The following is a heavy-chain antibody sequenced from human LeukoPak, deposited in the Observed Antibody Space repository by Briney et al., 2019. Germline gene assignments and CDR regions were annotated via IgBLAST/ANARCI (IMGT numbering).Heavy chain of an antibody. D-gene: IGHD3-10*01. J-gene: IGHJ4*02. CDR2: IYYSGST. CDR1: GGSVSSYY. V-gene: IGHV4-59*02. CDR3: ARDLYGSGSDY. Sequence: PSETLSLTSTVSGGSVSSYYWSWIRQPPGKGLEWIGYIYYSGSTNYNPSLKSRVTISVDTSKNQFSLKLSSVTAADTAVYYRARDLYGSGSDYWGQGTLVTVSS.